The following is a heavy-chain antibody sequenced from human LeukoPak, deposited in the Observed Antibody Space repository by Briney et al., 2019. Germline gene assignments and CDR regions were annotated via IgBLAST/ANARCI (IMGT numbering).Heavy chain of an antibody. V-gene: IGHV4-39*07. D-gene: IGHD6-25*01. J-gene: IGHJ5*02. Sequence: SETLSLTCTVSGGSISSSSYYWGWIRQPPGKGLEWIGSIYYSGSTYYNPSLKSRVTISVDTSKNQFSLKLSSVTAADTAVYYCARDYPQRLERNWFDPWGQGTLVTVSS. CDR2: IYYSGST. CDR3: ARDYPQRLERNWFDP. CDR1: GGSISSSSYY.